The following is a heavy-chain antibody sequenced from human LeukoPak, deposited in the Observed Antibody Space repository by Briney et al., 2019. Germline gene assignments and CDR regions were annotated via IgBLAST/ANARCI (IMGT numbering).Heavy chain of an antibody. Sequence: AAVKVSCKASGYTFTGDYMHWVRQAPGQGLEWMGWINPNSVGTNYARKFQGRVTMTRDTSISTAYMELSRLRSDDTAVYYCARDSSGSYSDYWGQGTLATVSS. CDR2: INPNSVGT. J-gene: IGHJ4*02. CDR1: GYTFTGDY. CDR3: ARDSSGSYSDY. V-gene: IGHV1-2*02. D-gene: IGHD1-26*01.